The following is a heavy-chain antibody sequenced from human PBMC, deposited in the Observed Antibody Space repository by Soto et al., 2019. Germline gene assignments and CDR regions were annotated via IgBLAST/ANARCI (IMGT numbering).Heavy chain of an antibody. V-gene: IGHV4-30-4*01. CDR2: IYYSGII. J-gene: IGHJ3*02. D-gene: IGHD6-6*01. Sequence: QVQLQESGPGLVKPSQTLSLTCSVSGGSISSGDYYWSWIRQSPGKGLEWIAYIYYSGIIYYNPSLKSRVTISRDTSKNQFFLNLDSVTAADTAMYYCAREVGEVDYSSSSDAFDIWGQGTMVTVSS. CDR1: GGSISSGDYY. CDR3: AREVGEVDYSSSSDAFDI.